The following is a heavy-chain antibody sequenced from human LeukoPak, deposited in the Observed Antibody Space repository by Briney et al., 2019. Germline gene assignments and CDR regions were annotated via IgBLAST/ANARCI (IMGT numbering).Heavy chain of an antibody. D-gene: IGHD4-17*01. CDR3: AKESGGDYVGFDY. CDR1: GFTFSSSG. V-gene: IGHV3-30*02. CDR2: IWYGGSNK. J-gene: IGHJ4*02. Sequence: GGSLRLSCAASGFTFSSSGMHWVRQAPGKGLEWVAVIWYGGSNKYYADSVKGRFTISRDNSKNTLYLQMNSLRAEDTAVYYCAKESGGDYVGFDYWGQGTLATVSS.